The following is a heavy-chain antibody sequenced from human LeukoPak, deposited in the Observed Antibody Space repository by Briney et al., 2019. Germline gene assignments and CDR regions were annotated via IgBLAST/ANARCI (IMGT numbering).Heavy chain of an antibody. CDR2: ISYDGSNK. J-gene: IGHJ4*02. D-gene: IGHD3-22*01. CDR3: ARGLYYYDSSGYDYFDY. CDR1: GFTFSSYA. V-gene: IGHV3-30*01. Sequence: GRSLRLSCAASGFTFSSYAMHWVRQAPGKGLEWVAVISYDGSNKYYADSVKGRFTISRDDSKNTLYLQMNSLRAEDTAVYYCARGLYYYDSSGYDYFDYWGQGTLVTVSS.